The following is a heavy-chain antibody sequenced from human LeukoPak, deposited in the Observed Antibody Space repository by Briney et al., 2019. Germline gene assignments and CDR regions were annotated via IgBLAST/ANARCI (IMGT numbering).Heavy chain of an antibody. V-gene: IGHV1-18*04. J-gene: IGHJ6*04. CDR3: ARVGLVVPAAIGMDV. CDR1: GYTFTSYG. D-gene: IGHD2-2*01. Sequence: ASVKVSCKASGYTFTSYGISWVRQAPGQGLEWMGWISAYNGNTNYAQKLQGRVTMTTDTSTSTAYMELRSLRSDDTAVYYCARVGLVVPAAIGMDVGGKGTTVTVSA. CDR2: ISAYNGNT.